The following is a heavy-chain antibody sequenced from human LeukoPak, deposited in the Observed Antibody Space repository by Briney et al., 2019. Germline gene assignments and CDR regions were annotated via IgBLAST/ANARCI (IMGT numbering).Heavy chain of an antibody. Sequence: GESLKISCKGSGYSFTSYWIVWVRQMPGKGLEWMGIIYPGDSDTRYSPSFQGQVTISADKSISTAYLQWSSLKASDTAMYYCARQPAENYYYYYMDVWGKGTTVTVSS. CDR3: ARQPAENYYYYYMDV. J-gene: IGHJ6*03. CDR1: GYSFTSYW. CDR2: IYPGDSDT. D-gene: IGHD1-14*01. V-gene: IGHV5-51*01.